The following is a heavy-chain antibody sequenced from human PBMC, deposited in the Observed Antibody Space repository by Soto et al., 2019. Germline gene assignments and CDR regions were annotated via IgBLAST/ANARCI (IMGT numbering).Heavy chain of an antibody. CDR3: ARDRSSSSRYYYYYGMDV. J-gene: IGHJ6*02. CDR2: ISYDGSNK. Sequence: PWGSLRLSCAASGFSCSSYSMHCVRQAPGKGLEWVAVISYDGSNKYYADSVKGRFTISRDNSKNTLYLQMNSLRAEDTAVYYCARDRSSSSRYYYYYGMDVWGQGTTVTVSS. CDR1: GFSCSSYS. D-gene: IGHD6-6*01. V-gene: IGHV3-30-3*01.